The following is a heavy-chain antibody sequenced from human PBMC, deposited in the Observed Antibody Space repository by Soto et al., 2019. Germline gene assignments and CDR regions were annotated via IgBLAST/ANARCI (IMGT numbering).Heavy chain of an antibody. D-gene: IGHD3-3*01. CDR1: GFTFSSYA. Sequence: GGSLRLSCAASGFTFSSYAMSWVRQAPGKGLEWVSAISGSGGSTYYADSVKGRFTISRDNSKNTLYLQMNSLRAEDTAVYYCAGKELRFLEGDRRDVYGMDVWCQGTTVTVSS. CDR3: AGKELRFLEGDRRDVYGMDV. J-gene: IGHJ6*02. CDR2: ISGSGGST. V-gene: IGHV3-23*01.